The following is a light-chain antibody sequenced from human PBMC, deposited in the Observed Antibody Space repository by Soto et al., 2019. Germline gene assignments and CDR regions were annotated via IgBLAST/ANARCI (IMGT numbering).Light chain of an antibody. CDR2: DTS. V-gene: IGKV3-11*01. Sequence: EIVLTQSPATLSLSPGDRATLSCRASQSVSHYVAWYQQKPGQAPRLLIYDTSKRATDIPARFSGSGSGTDFTLTISSLEPEDFAFYYCQQCSSWPPAFGQGTKVDIK. CDR3: QQCSSWPPA. J-gene: IGKJ1*01. CDR1: QSVSHY.